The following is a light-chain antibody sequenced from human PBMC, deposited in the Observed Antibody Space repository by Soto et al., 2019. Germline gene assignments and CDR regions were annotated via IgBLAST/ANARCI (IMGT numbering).Light chain of an antibody. Sequence: GDGASIXWRATQDTGTYLAWYQQRPGKAPKLLIYDASTWQNGAPPRCSSSGSATAFTPTISYLQSEDFGTYYCQQFYNYPRTFGQGTKADI. V-gene: IGKV1-8*01. J-gene: IGKJ1*01. CDR2: DAS. CDR3: QQFYNYPRT. CDR1: QDTGTY.